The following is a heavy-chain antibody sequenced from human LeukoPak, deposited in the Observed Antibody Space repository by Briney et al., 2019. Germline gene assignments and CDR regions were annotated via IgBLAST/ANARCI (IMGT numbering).Heavy chain of an antibody. CDR3: ARDYLYSSTTRYVLGP. CDR1: GYTFTGYY. V-gene: IGHV1-2*02. Sequence: ASVKVSCKASGYTFTGYYMHWVRQAPGQGLEWMGWINPNSGGTNYAQKFQGRVTMTRDTSISTAYMELSRLRSDDTAVYYCARDYLYSSTTRYVLGPWGQGTLVTVSS. CDR2: INPNSGGT. D-gene: IGHD6-13*01. J-gene: IGHJ5*02.